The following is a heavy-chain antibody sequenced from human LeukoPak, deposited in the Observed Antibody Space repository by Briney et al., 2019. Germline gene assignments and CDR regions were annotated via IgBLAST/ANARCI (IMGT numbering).Heavy chain of an antibody. J-gene: IGHJ4*02. CDR2: IIPILGIA. CDR3: AIEGGIAVAGRSY. V-gene: IGHV1-69*02. D-gene: IGHD6-19*01. CDR1: GGTFSSYT. Sequence: SVKVSCKASGGTFSSYTISWVRQAPGQGLEWMGRIIPILGIANYAQKFQGRLTITADKSTSTAYMELSSLRSEDTAVYYCAIEGGIAVAGRSYWGQGTLVTVSS.